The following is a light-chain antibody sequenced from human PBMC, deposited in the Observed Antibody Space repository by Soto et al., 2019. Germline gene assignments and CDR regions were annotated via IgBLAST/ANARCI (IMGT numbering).Light chain of an antibody. Sequence: DIVMTQSQDSLAVSLGERATINCKSSQSVLYSSNNKNYLAWYQQKPGQPPKLLIYWASTRESGVPDRFSGSGSGTDFTLTISSLQADDVAVYYCQQYYSTPFTFGPGTKVDIK. CDR2: WAS. CDR3: QQYYSTPFT. CDR1: QSVLYSSNNKNY. J-gene: IGKJ3*01. V-gene: IGKV4-1*01.